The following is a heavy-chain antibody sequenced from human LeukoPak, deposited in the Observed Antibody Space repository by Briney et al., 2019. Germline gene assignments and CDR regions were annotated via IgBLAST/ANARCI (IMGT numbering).Heavy chain of an antibody. CDR2: INPNSGGT. V-gene: IGHV1-2*06. D-gene: IGHD5-18*01. CDR1: GYTFTGYY. J-gene: IGHJ4*02. CDR3: ARDLPSDTALILDY. Sequence: ASVKVSCKASGYTFTGYYMHWVRRAPGQGLEWMGRINPNSGGTNYAQKFQGRVTMTRDTSISTAYMELSRLRSDDTAVYYCARDLPSDTALILDYWGQGTLVTVSS.